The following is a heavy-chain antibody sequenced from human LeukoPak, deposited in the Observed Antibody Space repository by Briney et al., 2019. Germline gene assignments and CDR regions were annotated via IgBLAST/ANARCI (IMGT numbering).Heavy chain of an antibody. V-gene: IGHV4-4*07. CDR2: IFTSGST. CDR1: GGSISSYY. Sequence: KPSETLSVTCTDPGGSISSYYWSWIRQPARKRLEWIGRIFTSGSTNYNPSLKSRVTMSVDTSKNQFSLKLSSVTAADTAVYYCARGGGYCSSTSCYELWYFDLWGRGTLVTVSS. CDR3: ARGGGYCSSTSCYELWYFDL. J-gene: IGHJ2*01. D-gene: IGHD2-2*01.